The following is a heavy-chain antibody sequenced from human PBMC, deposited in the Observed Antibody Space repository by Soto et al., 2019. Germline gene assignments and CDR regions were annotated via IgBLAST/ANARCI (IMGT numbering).Heavy chain of an antibody. J-gene: IGHJ4*02. Sequence: QVQLVQSGAEVKKPGSSVKVSCKASGGTFSSYAISWVRQAPGQGLEWMGGIIPIFGTANYAQKFQGRGTINADESTSTAYMELSRLRSEDTAVYYCAKESGYCSGGSCYSNFDFWGQGTLVTVFS. CDR1: GGTFSSYA. V-gene: IGHV1-69*01. CDR3: AKESGYCSGGSCYSNFDF. D-gene: IGHD2-15*01. CDR2: IIPIFGTA.